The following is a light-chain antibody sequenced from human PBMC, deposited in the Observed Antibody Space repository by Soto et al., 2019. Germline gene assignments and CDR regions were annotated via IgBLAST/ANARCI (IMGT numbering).Light chain of an antibody. CDR3: QHRSNWPLT. CDR2: DTS. Sequence: EIVLMQSPGTLSLSPGEGATLSCRASQSVNSNYLAWYQQKPGQAPTVLIFDTSRRATGVPDRFSGSGSGTDFTLTITSLEPEDFAVYYCQHRSNWPLTFGGGTKVEIK. J-gene: IGKJ4*01. CDR1: QSVNSNY. V-gene: IGKV3D-20*02.